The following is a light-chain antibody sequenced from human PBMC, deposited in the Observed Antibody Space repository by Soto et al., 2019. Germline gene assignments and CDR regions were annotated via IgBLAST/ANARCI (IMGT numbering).Light chain of an antibody. CDR3: QQYGSPLPIT. CDR1: QSVNNRY. V-gene: IGKV3-20*01. CDR2: GAS. J-gene: IGKJ4*01. Sequence: EIVLTQSPGTLSLSPGERATLSCRASQSVNNRYLAWYQQKGGQAPRLLIYGASSRATGIPDRFSGSVSGTEFTLTFSRLEPENYAVYYFQQYGSPLPITFGGGTKVEIK.